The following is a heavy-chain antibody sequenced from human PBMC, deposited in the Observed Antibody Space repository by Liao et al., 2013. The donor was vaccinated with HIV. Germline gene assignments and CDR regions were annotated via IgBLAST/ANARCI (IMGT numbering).Heavy chain of an antibody. Sequence: QVQLQQWGAGLLKPSETLSLTCAVYGGSFSGYYWSWIRQPPGKGLEWIGEINHGGSTNYNSSLESRVTISLDTSKNQFSLRLKFVTAADTAVYYCARSPTRITIFGVVIRDWYFDLWGRGTLVTVSS. CDR3: ARSPTRITIFGVVIRDWYFDL. CDR2: INHGGST. CDR1: GGSFSGYY. D-gene: IGHD3-3*01. V-gene: IGHV4-34*01. J-gene: IGHJ2*01.